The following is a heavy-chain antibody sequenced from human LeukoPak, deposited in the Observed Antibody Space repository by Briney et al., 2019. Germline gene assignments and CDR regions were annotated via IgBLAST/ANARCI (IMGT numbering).Heavy chain of an antibody. CDR3: ARETTGTTLHP. CDR1: GGSISSGGYS. Sequence: SETLSLTCAVSGGSISSGGYSWNWIRQPPGKGLEWIGYIYHSGSTYYNPSLKSRVTISVDRSKNQFSLKLSSVTAADTAVYYCARETTGTTLHPWGQGTLVTVSS. J-gene: IGHJ5*02. CDR2: IYHSGST. D-gene: IGHD1-1*01. V-gene: IGHV4-30-2*01.